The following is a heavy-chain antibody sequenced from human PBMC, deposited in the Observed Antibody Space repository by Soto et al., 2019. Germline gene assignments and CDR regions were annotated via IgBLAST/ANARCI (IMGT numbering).Heavy chain of an antibody. CDR2: IYYSGST. D-gene: IGHD3-10*01. CDR3: ARSNLYGSGSYALDV. CDR1: GGSVSSGSYY. J-gene: IGHJ6*02. V-gene: IGHV4-61*01. Sequence: PSETLSLTCTVSGGSVSSGSYYWSWIRQPPGKGLEWIGYIYYSGSTNYNPSLKSRVTISVDTSKNQFSLKLSSVTAADTAVYYCARSNLYGSGSYALDVWGQGTTVTVS.